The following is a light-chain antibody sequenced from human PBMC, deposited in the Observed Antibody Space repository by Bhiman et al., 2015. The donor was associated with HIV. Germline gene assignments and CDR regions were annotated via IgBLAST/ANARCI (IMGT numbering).Light chain of an antibody. CDR3: SSYISSSTLYV. V-gene: IGLV2-14*03. J-gene: IGLJ1*01. Sequence: QSALTQPASVSGSPGQSITISCTGTGSDVGGYNHVSWYQQHPGKAPKLMIYDVSNRPSGVSNRFSGSKSGNTASLTISGLQAEDEADYYCSSYISSSTLYVFGSGTKVTVL. CDR1: GSDVGGYNH. CDR2: DVS.